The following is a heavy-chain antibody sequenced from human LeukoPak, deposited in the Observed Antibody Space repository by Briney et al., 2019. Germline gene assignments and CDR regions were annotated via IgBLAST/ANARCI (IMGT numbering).Heavy chain of an antibody. CDR2: ISYDGSNK. CDR1: GFTFSSYG. CDR3: AKADFDY. Sequence: PGRSLRPSFAASGFTFSSYGMHWVRQAPGKGLEWVAVISYDGSNKYYADSVKGRFTISRDNSKNTLYLQMNSLRAEDTAVYYCAKADFDYWGQGTLVTVSS. V-gene: IGHV3-30*18. J-gene: IGHJ4*02.